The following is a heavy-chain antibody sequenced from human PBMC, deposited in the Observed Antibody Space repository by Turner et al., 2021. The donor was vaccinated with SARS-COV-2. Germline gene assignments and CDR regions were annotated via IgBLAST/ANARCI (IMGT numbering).Heavy chain of an antibody. CDR1: GFSFSTFE. CDR2: INNGGSTI. J-gene: IGHJ4*02. D-gene: IGHD3-9*01. CDR3: AREYYGLLAGYYLDS. V-gene: IGHV3-48*03. Sequence: EVQLVESGGGLVQPGGSLRPSCSASGFSFSTFEMNWVRQAPGKGLEWLSYINNGGSTIHYADSVKGRFTVSRDNAKNSLYLQLNSLKAEDTAVYYCAREYYGLLAGYYLDSWGQGTLVTVSS.